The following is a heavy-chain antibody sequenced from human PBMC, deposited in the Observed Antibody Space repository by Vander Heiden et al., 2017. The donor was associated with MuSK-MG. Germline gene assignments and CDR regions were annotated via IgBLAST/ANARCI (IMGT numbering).Heavy chain of an antibody. D-gene: IGHD3-10*01. V-gene: IGHV4-38-2*01. CDR1: GYSISSGYY. Sequence: QVQLQESGPGLVKPSETLSLTCAVSGYSISSGYYWGWIRQPPGKGLEWIGSIYHSGSTYYNPALKSRVTISVDTSKNQFSLKMRSVTAADTAVYYFARHGYGSGSYFNGWGHGTMVTVSS. CDR2: IYHSGST. CDR3: ARHGYGSGSYFNG. J-gene: IGHJ4*01.